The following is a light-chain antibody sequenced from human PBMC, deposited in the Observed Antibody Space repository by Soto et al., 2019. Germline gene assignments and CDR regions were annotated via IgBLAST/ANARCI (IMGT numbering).Light chain of an antibody. V-gene: IGLV2-23*01. CDR1: SSDVGSYNL. CDR2: EGR. J-gene: IGLJ7*01. CDR3: CSYAGSSTV. Sequence: QSVLTQPASVSGSPGQSITISCTGTSSDVGSYNLVSWYQQYPGKAANLMIYEGRKGPSGVSNRFSGSKSGNTASLTISGLQAEDEADYYCCSYAGSSTVFGGGTPPTV.